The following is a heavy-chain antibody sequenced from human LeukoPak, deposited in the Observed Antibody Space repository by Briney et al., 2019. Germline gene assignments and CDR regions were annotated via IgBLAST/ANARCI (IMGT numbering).Heavy chain of an antibody. J-gene: IGHJ4*02. CDR1: GFTFSSYW. CDR2: IKGDGSEK. V-gene: IGHV3-7*01. Sequence: TGGSLRLSCAASGFTFSSYWMTWVRQAPGKGLEWVANIKGDGSEKHYVESVKGRFTISRDNAKNSLYLQMNSLRAEDTAVYYCARGLYSYGYVLYYWGQGTLVTVSS. CDR3: ARGLYSYGYVLYY. D-gene: IGHD5-18*01.